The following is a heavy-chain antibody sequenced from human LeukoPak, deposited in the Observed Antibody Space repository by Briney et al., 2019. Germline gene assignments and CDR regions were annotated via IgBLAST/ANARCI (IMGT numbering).Heavy chain of an antibody. CDR2: ISSSGSTI. J-gene: IGHJ5*02. Sequence: GGSLRLSCAASGFTFSSYEMNWLRQAPGKGLEWVSYISSSGSTIYYTDSVKGRVTISRDNAKNSLYLQMNSLRAEERAVYYCARVPPGDTMVRGAHFDPWGQGTLVTVSS. CDR3: ARVPPGDTMVRGAHFDP. D-gene: IGHD3-10*01. CDR1: GFTFSSYE. V-gene: IGHV3-48*03.